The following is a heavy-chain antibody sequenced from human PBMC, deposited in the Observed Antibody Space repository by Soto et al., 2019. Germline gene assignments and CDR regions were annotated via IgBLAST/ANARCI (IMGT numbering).Heavy chain of an antibody. V-gene: IGHV3-48*03. CDR3: ARGSLAPRLSGSLNY. J-gene: IGHJ4*02. CDR1: GFTFSSYE. D-gene: IGHD1-26*01. CDR2: ISSSGSTI. Sequence: HPGGSLRLSCAASGFTFSSYEMNWVRQAPGKGLEWVSYISSSGSTIYYADSVKGRFTISRDNAKNSLYLQMNSLRAEDTAVYYCARGSLAPRLSGSLNYWGQGTLVTVSS.